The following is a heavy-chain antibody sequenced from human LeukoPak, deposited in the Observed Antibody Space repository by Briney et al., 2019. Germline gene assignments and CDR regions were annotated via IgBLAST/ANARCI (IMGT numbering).Heavy chain of an antibody. V-gene: IGHV3-21*01. D-gene: IGHD4-23*01. J-gene: IGHJ5*02. CDR3: ARDVTYYGGDWFDP. Sequence: GSLRLSCAASGFTFSTYSMNWVRQAPGKGLEWVSSISSRSHYIYYADSVKGRFTISRDNAKNSLYLQMNSLRAEDTAVYYCARDVTYYGGDWFDPWGQGTLVTVSS. CDR1: GFTFSTYS. CDR2: ISSRSHYI.